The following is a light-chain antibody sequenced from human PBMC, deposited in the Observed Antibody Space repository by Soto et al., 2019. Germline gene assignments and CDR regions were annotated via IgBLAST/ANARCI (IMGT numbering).Light chain of an antibody. J-gene: IGKJ1*01. V-gene: IGKV3-20*01. Sequence: EIVLTQSPGTLSLSPGERATLSCRASQSVSSNYLAWYQQKPGQAPRLLIYGASSRATGIQDRFSGSESGTDFTLTISRLEPEDFAVYYCQQYGSSPWTFGQGTKVEIK. CDR3: QQYGSSPWT. CDR2: GAS. CDR1: QSVSSNY.